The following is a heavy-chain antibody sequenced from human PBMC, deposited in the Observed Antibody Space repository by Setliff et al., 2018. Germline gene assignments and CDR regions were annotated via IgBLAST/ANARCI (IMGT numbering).Heavy chain of an antibody. Sequence: PSETLSLTCAVSGYSISSGYYWGWIRQPPGKGLEWIGSIYHSGSTDSHPSLKSRVSISIDTSKNQFSLNVRSVTAADTAIYYCAKGRGEMDSWGQGILVTVSS. D-gene: IGHD3-10*01. CDR2: IYHSGST. CDR3: AKGRGEMDS. CDR1: GYSISSGYY. V-gene: IGHV4-38-2*01. J-gene: IGHJ4*02.